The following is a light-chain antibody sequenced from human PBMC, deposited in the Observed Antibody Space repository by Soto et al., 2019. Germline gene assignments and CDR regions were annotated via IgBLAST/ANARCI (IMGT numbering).Light chain of an antibody. Sequence: EIVMAQSPATLSVSPGERATLSCRASQSVGSNLAWYQQKPGQAPRLLIYGASTRVTGIPARFSGSGSCTEFTLNISSLQSEDFAVYHCQQYYNWWTFGQGTKVDI. J-gene: IGKJ1*01. CDR1: QSVGSN. V-gene: IGKV3-15*01. CDR3: QQYYNWWT. CDR2: GAS.